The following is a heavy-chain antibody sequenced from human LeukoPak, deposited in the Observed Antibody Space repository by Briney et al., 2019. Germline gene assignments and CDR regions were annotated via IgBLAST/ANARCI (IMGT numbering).Heavy chain of an antibody. CDR1: GFTFSNAW. CDR3: TTDPVGATHPHHYYYYYMDV. CDR2: IKSKTDGGTT. D-gene: IGHD1-26*01. J-gene: IGHJ6*03. V-gene: IGHV3-15*01. Sequence: KPGGSLRLSCAASGFTFSNAWMSWVRQAPGKGLEWVGRIKSKTDGGTTDYAAPVKGRFTISRDASKNTLYLQMNSLKTEDTAVYYCTTDPVGATHPHHYYYYYMDVWGKGTTVTVSS.